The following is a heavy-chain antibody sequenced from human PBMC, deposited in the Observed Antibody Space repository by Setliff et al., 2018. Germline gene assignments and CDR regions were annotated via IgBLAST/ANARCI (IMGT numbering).Heavy chain of an antibody. CDR1: GLTVSSNH. J-gene: IGHJ5*02. D-gene: IGHD2-2*02. Sequence: GSLRLSCVVSGLTVSSNHITWVRQSPGKGLEWVSVIYSGGGTYYADSVKGRFTISRDNSKNSLYLQMNSLRAEDTAVYYCARDSLVVVPAAIPGKSPYNWFDPWGQGTLVTVSS. CDR2: IYSGGGT. V-gene: IGHV3-53*01. CDR3: ARDSLVVVPAAIPGKSPYNWFDP.